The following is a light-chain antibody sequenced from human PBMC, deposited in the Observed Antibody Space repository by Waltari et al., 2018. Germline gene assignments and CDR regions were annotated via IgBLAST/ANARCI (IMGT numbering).Light chain of an antibody. Sequence: EIVLTQSPGTLSLSPGERATLSCRASQSVSSSYLAWYQQKPGQAPRLLIYGASSRATGIPDRFGGSGSGTDFTLTISRLEPEDFAVYYCQQYGSSLHTFGQGTKLEI. CDR2: GAS. CDR3: QQYGSSLHT. CDR1: QSVSSSY. J-gene: IGKJ2*01. V-gene: IGKV3-20*01.